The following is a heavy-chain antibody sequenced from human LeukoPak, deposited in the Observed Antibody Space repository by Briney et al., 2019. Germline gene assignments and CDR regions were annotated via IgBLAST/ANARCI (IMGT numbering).Heavy chain of an antibody. V-gene: IGHV4-34*01. CDR3: ARDGYCSSTSCYGDYYYYGMDV. CDR1: GGSFSGYY. D-gene: IGHD2-2*03. J-gene: IGHJ6*02. Sequence: SETLSLTCAVYGGSFSGYYWSWIRQPPGKGLEWIGEINHSGSTNYSPSLKSRVTISVDTSKNQFSLKLSSVTAADTAVYYCARDGYCSSTSCYGDYYYYGMDVWGQGTTVTVSS. CDR2: INHSGST.